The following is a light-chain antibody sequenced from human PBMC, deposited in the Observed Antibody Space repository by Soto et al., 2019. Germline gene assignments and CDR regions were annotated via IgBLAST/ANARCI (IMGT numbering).Light chain of an antibody. CDR3: KQYESTPPD. CDR2: WAS. CDR1: QSVLYSSNNKNY. Sequence: DIVMTQSPDSLAVSLGERATINCKSSQSVLYSSNNKNYLAWYQQRPGQPPKLLFSWASTRESGVPDRFSGSGSGTDFTLTTTSLQAEEVAVYYHKQYESTPPDFGQGTKLEIK. J-gene: IGKJ2*01. V-gene: IGKV4-1*01.